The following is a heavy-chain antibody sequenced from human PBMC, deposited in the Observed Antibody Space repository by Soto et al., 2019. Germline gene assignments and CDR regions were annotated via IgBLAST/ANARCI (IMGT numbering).Heavy chain of an antibody. CDR1: GFTFSSYG. J-gene: IGHJ4*02. V-gene: IGHV3-33*01. CDR2: IWYDGSNK. CDR3: AGDARYSSGWTDY. Sequence: QVQLVESGGGVVQPGRSLRLSCAASGFTFSSYGMHWVRQAPGKGLEWVAVIWYDGSNKYYADSVKGRFTISRDNSKNTLYLQINSLRAEDTAVYYCAGDARYSSGWTDYWGQGTLVTVSS. D-gene: IGHD6-19*01.